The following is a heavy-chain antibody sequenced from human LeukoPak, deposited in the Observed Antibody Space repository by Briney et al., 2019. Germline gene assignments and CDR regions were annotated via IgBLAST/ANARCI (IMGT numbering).Heavy chain of an antibody. CDR2: INPNSGGT. CDR3: ARIASHYYYGMDV. D-gene: IGHD2-21*01. Sequence: ASVKVSCKASGYTFTGCYMHWVRQAPGQGLEWMGWINPNSGGTNYAQKFQGRVTLTRDTSISTAYMELRSLRSDDTAVYYCARIASHYYYGMDVWGQGTTVTVSS. J-gene: IGHJ6*02. CDR1: GYTFTGCY. V-gene: IGHV1-2*02.